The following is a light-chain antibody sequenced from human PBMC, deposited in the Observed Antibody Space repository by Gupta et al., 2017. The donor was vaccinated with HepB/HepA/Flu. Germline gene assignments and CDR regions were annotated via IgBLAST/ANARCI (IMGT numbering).Light chain of an antibody. Sequence: EIVMTQSPANLSVSPGERATLSCRASQSVGSNLAWYQQKPGQAPRLLIYGASTRATGIPVRFSGSGSGTEFTLTISSLQSEDFAVYYCQQSNNWRTFGQGTKVEIK. CDR2: GAS. CDR1: QSVGSN. V-gene: IGKV3-15*01. J-gene: IGKJ1*01. CDR3: QQSNNWRT.